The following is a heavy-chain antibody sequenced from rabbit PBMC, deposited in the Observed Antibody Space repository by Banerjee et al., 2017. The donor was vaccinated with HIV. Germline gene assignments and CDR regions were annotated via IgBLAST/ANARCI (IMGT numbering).Heavy chain of an antibody. J-gene: IGHJ6*01. CDR2: ISYGGNA. Sequence: QSLEESGGDLVKPGGSLKLSCKASGFDFSTYGVNWVRQARGKGLEGIRYISYGGNAYYGSWVNGRLPFSRHNAQNTLYLQLNSLTAADTATYFCVRGSISGTDYNLWGPGTLVTVS. V-gene: IGHV1S7*01. CDR3: VRGSISGTDYNL. D-gene: IGHD1-1*01. CDR1: GFDFSTYG.